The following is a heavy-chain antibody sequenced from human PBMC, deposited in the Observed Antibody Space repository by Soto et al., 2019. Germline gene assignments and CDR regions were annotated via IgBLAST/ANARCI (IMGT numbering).Heavy chain of an antibody. V-gene: IGHV4-59*01. J-gene: IGHJ6*03. CDR2: IYYSGST. Sequence: SETLYLTCTVSGSPISIYYWSWIQQNAGRRLEWIGYIYYSGSTNYNPSLQSRVTISVDTSKNQFSLKLSSVTAADTAVYYCARGRYCSGGSCYRPRYYYYYMDVWGKGTTVT. CDR3: ARGRYCSGGSCYRPRYYYYYMDV. D-gene: IGHD2-15*01. CDR1: GSPISIYY.